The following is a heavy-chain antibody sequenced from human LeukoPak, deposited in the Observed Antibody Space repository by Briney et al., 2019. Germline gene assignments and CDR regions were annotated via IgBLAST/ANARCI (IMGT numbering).Heavy chain of an antibody. V-gene: IGHV3-23*01. Sequence: PGGSLSLSCAAPVHTFSSHAMSRPPQATGKGLEWVTGISGSGYGKYYTYSVKGLFTISRNNSQNTLHLQMNRLRAEDTAVYCCAKDQRGYDKPADCWGQGTLVTVSS. J-gene: IGHJ4*02. CDR3: AKDQRGYDKPADC. CDR2: ISGSGYGK. CDR1: VHTFSSHA. D-gene: IGHD3-22*01.